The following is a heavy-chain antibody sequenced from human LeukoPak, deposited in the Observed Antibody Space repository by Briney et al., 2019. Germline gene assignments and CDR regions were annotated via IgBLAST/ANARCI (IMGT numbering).Heavy chain of an antibody. CDR3: ARGIAPSFFQEVYFDY. V-gene: IGHV4-4*07. D-gene: IGHD3-16*02. CDR2: IYASGST. J-gene: IGHJ4*02. CDR1: DGSINSYF. Sequence: PSETLSLTCTVSDGSINSYFWSWIRQPVGKGLEYIGRIYASGSTNYNPSLKSRVTMSVGTSKNQFSLKLTSVTAADTAVYYCARGIAPSFFQEVYFDYWGQGTLVTVSS.